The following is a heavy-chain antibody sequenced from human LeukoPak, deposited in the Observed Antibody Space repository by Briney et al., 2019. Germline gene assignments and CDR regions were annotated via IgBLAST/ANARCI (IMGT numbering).Heavy chain of an antibody. V-gene: IGHV4-34*01. CDR2: INHSGST. D-gene: IGHD1-26*01. J-gene: IGHJ3*02. CDR3: ARICGYSGSYYSIPKAHDAFDI. Sequence: PSETLSLTCAVYGGSFSGYYWSWIRQPPGKGLEWIGEINHSGSTNYNPSLKSRVTISVDTSKNQFSLKLSSVTAADTAVYYCARICGYSGSYYSIPKAHDAFDIWGQGTMVTVSP. CDR1: GGSFSGYY.